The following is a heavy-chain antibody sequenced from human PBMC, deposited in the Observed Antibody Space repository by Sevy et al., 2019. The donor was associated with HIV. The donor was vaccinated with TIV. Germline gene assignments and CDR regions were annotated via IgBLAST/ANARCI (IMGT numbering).Heavy chain of an antibody. V-gene: IGHV4-61*01. CDR3: ALLAYGDYVGYLDP. CDR2: ISYIGSS. CDR1: GGSLNSGSYY. Sequence: SETLSLTCTVSGGSLNSGSYYWSWIRQPPGKGLEWIGYISYIGSSNYNYSLKSRVTISVHTSNNTFSLKLSSVTAAETAIYYCALLAYGDYVGYLDPWGQGTLVTVSS. J-gene: IGHJ5*02. D-gene: IGHD4-17*01.